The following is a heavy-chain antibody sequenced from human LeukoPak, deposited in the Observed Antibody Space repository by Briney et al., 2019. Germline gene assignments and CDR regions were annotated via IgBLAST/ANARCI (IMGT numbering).Heavy chain of an antibody. CDR2: IRFDGSNK. D-gene: IGHD4-17*01. Sequence: GGSLRLSCAASGFTFSSYGMHWVRQAPGKGLEWVAFIRFDGSNKYYADSVKGRLTISRDNAKNSLYLQMNSLRAEDTAVYYCARDYGDSSPFDSWGQGTLVTVSS. J-gene: IGHJ4*02. CDR3: ARDYGDSSPFDS. V-gene: IGHV3-30*02. CDR1: GFTFSSYG.